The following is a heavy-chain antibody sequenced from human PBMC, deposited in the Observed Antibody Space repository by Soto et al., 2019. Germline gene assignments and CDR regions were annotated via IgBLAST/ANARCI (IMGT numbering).Heavy chain of an antibody. CDR2: LNIAGTI. CDR1: GASISSFN. D-gene: IGHD6-13*01. CDR3: ARDRGEYTSSWFWYFSH. V-gene: IGHV4-4*07. J-gene: IGHJ2*01. Sequence: PSQTLSLTCSVSGASISSFNWNWVLQPAGKGPEWVGRLNIAGTINYNPSLKSRITMSMDTSKNQISLHLRSVTAADTAIYYCARDRGEYTSSWFWYFSHWGHGTLVTVSS.